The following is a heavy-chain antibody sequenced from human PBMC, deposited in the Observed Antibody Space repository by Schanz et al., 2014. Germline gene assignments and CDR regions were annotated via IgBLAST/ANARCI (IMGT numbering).Heavy chain of an antibody. Sequence: VQLLESGGGLVQPGGSLRLSCTASGFPFSDYFMAWTCQPPGRGLEWVSYIRRSSTPIYYADSVKGRFTISRDNAKNALYLQMDSLRAEDTAVYCCARGGPAYYFDDWGQGTLGTVSS. J-gene: IGHJ4*02. CDR1: GFPFSDYF. V-gene: IGHV3-11*04. CDR2: IRRSSTPI. CDR3: ARGGPAYYFDD.